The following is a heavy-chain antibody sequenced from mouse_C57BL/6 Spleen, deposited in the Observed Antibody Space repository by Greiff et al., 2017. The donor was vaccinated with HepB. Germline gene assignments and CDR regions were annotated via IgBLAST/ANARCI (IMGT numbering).Heavy chain of an antibody. V-gene: IGHV1-82*01. J-gene: IGHJ4*01. CDR2: IYPGDGDT. CDR1: GYAFSSSW. CDR3: AREGPITPVVEDAMDY. D-gene: IGHD1-1*01. Sequence: QVQLKQSGPELVKPGASVKISCKASGYAFSSSWMNWVKQRPGKGLEWIGRIYPGDGDTNYNGKFKGKATLTADKSSSTAYMQLSSLTSEDSAVYFCAREGPITPVVEDAMDYWGQGTSVTVSS.